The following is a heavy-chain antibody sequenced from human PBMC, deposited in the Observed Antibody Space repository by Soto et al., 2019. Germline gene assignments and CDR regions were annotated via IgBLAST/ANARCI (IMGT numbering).Heavy chain of an antibody. V-gene: IGHV3-30-3*01. Sequence: QVQLVESGGGVVQPGRSLRLSCAASGFTFSSYAMHWVRQAPGKGLEWVAVISYDGSNKYYADSVKGRFTISRDNSKNALYLQMNSLRAEDTAVYYCARGLDREDIVLPSDYWGQGTLVTVSS. D-gene: IGHD2-15*01. J-gene: IGHJ4*02. CDR3: ARGLDREDIVLPSDY. CDR2: ISYDGSNK. CDR1: GFTFSSYA.